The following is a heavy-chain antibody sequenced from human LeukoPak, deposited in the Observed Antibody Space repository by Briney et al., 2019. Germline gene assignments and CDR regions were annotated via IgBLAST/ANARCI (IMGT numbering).Heavy chain of an antibody. CDR3: ARTQYYYGSGRTGAFDY. Sequence: GGSLRLSCAASGFTVSSNYMSWVRQAPGKGLEWVSVIYSGGSTYYADSVKGRFTISRDNSKNTLYLQMNSLRAEDTAVYYCARTQYYYGSGRTGAFDYWGQGTLVTVSS. D-gene: IGHD3-10*01. J-gene: IGHJ4*02. CDR1: GFTVSSNY. CDR2: IYSGGST. V-gene: IGHV3-66*01.